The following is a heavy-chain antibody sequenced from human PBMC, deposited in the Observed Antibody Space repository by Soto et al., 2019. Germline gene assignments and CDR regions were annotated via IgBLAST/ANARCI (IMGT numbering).Heavy chain of an antibody. Sequence: EVQLLESGGGLVQPGGSLRLSCAASGFTFSSYAMTWVRQAPGKGLEWVSAISGSGGSTYYADSVKGRFTISRDNSKNTLYLQMNSLRAEDTAVSYCAKAPSIAARPHTFDYWGQGTLVTVSS. CDR3: AKAPSIAARPHTFDY. D-gene: IGHD6-6*01. V-gene: IGHV3-23*01. CDR1: GFTFSSYA. CDR2: ISGSGGST. J-gene: IGHJ4*02.